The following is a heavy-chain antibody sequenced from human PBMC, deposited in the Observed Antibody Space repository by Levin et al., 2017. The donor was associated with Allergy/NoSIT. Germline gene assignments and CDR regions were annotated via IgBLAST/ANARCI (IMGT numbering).Heavy chain of an antibody. D-gene: IGHD6-13*01. CDR3: ARVPIAADALGYFDY. CDR2: IYYSGST. V-gene: IGHV4-39*01. J-gene: IGHJ4*02. CDR1: GGSISSSSYY. Sequence: PSETLSLTCTVSGGSISSSSYYWGWIRQPPGKGLEWIGSIYYSGSTYYNPSLKSRVTISVDTSKNQFSLKLSSVTAADTAVYYCARVPIAADALGYFDYWGQGTLVTVSS.